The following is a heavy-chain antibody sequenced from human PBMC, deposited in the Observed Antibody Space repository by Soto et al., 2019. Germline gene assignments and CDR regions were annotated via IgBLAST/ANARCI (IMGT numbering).Heavy chain of an antibody. CDR1: GFTFSSYG. D-gene: IGHD5-12*01. CDR3: ARGREMATIFLGYYGLDV. Sequence: PGGSLRLSCAATGFTFSSYGMHWVRQAPGKGLEWVAVMWDDGSNKYYADSVKGRFTISRDNSKNTLYLQMNSLRAEDTAVYYCARGREMATIFLGYYGLDVWGQGTTVTVSS. V-gene: IGHV3-33*01. CDR2: MWDDGSNK. J-gene: IGHJ6*02.